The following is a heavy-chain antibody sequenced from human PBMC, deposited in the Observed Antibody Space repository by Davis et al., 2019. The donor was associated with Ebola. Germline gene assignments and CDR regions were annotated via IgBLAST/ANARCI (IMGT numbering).Heavy chain of an antibody. V-gene: IGHV5-51*01. CDR1: GFTFPNYW. D-gene: IGHD6-6*01. CDR2: IYASDSQT. CDR3: AGLMAQYGSSSMSFDS. Sequence: GESLKISCTASGFTFPNYWIGWVRQMPGKGLEWMGIIYASDSQTRYRPSFQGQVTISVDKSITTAYLQWNSLKASDSAMYYCAGLMAQYGSSSMSFDSWGQGTLVTVSS. J-gene: IGHJ4*02.